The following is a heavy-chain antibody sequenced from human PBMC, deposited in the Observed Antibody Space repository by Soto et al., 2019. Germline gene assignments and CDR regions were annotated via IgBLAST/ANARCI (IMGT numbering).Heavy chain of an antibody. V-gene: IGHV1-69*13. CDR3: ARARQSALRLYTYYYYDRVV. CDR1: GGTFSSYA. Sequence: SVKVSCKASGGTFSSYAISWVRQAPGQGLEWMGGIIPIFGTANYAQKFQGRVTITADESTSTAYMELSSLRSEAPAVYYCARARQSALRLYTYYYYDRVVWGQ. CDR2: IIPIFGTA. J-gene: IGHJ6*02. D-gene: IGHD4-17*01.